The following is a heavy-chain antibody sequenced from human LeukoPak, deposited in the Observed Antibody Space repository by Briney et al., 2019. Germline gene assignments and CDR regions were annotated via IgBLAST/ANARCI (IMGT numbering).Heavy chain of an antibody. D-gene: IGHD2-21*01. CDR2: ISNSRSYI. V-gene: IGHV3-21*01. CDR1: GFTSSSYS. Sequence: GGSLRLSCAASGFTSSSYSMNWVRQAPGKGLEWVSSISNSRSYIYYADSVKGRFTISRDNSKNTLFLEMNSLRSEDTAVYYCAKTYCGGECYSTGRYFQNWGPGTMVTVSS. J-gene: IGHJ1*01. CDR3: AKTYCGGECYSTGRYFQN.